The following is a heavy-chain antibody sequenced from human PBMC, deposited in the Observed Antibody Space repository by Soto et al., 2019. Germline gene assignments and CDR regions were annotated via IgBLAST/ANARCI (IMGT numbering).Heavy chain of an antibody. J-gene: IGHJ4*02. CDR2: IYDTESA. CDR1: GESISSGGYY. CDR3: ARASSSSSGAEY. V-gene: IGHV4-31*03. Sequence: QVQLQESGPGLVKPSQTLSLTCNVSGESISSGGYYWSWIRHHPGKALEWIGYIYDTESANYNPSLRGRVTLSLDTFNSQFAMRLCSVTAADTAVYYCARASSSSSGAEYWGQGILATVSS. D-gene: IGHD6-6*01.